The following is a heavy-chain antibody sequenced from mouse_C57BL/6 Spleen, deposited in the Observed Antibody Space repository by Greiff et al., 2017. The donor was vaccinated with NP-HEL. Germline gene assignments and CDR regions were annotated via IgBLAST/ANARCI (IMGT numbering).Heavy chain of an antibody. Sequence: EVQLQQSGAELVRPGASVKLSCTASGFNIKDDYMHWVKQRPEQGLEWIGWIDPENGDTEYASKFQGKATITADTSSNTAYLQLSSLTSEDTAVYYCTTRAYYGFAYWGQGTLVTVSA. CDR1: GFNIKDDY. V-gene: IGHV14-4*01. D-gene: IGHD2-10*01. CDR2: IDPENGDT. J-gene: IGHJ3*01. CDR3: TTRAYYGFAY.